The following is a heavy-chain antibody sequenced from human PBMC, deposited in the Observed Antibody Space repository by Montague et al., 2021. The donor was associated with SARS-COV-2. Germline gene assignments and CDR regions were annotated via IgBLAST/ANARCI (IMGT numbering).Heavy chain of an antibody. CDR1: GGSISSGSYY. CDR3: ARAHSGSWAHLDN. CDR2: IYTSGTT. Sequence: TLSLTCTVSGGSISSGSYYWIWIRQPAGKGLEWIGRIYTSGTTDYSFSLKSRDTISVDTSKNQFSLKLTSVTAADTAVYYCARAHSGSWAHLDNWGQGSLVTVSS. V-gene: IGHV4-61*02. J-gene: IGHJ4*02. D-gene: IGHD5-12*01.